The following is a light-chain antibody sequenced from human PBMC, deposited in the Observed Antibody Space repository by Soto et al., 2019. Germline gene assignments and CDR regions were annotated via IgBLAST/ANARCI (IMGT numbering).Light chain of an antibody. V-gene: IGKV1-33*01. CDR1: QDISNY. J-gene: IGKJ5*01. CDR2: DAS. CDR3: QQYDNLLIT. Sequence: DIQMTQSPSSLSASVGDRVTITCQASQDISNYLNWYQQKPGKAPKLLIYDASNLETGVPSRFSGSGSGTDITFTISSLQPEDIATYYCQQYDNLLITFGQGTRLEI.